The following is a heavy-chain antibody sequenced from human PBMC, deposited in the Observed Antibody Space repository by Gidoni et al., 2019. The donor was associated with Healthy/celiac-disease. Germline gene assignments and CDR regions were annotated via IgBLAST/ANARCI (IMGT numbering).Heavy chain of an antibody. J-gene: IGHJ4*02. CDR2: IRSKANSYAT. V-gene: IGHV3-73*01. CDR1: GFTFSGSA. Sequence: EVQLVESGGGWVQPGGSLKRSCAASGFTFSGSALHWVRQASGKGLEWVGRIRSKANSYATAYAASVKGRFTISRDDSKNTAYLQMNSLKTEDTAVYYCTRQRDIVVVPAASTDYWGQGTLVTVSS. D-gene: IGHD2-2*01. CDR3: TRQRDIVVVPAASTDY.